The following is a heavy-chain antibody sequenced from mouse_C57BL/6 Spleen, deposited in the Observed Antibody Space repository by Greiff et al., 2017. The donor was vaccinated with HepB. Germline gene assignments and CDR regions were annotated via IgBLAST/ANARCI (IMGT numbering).Heavy chain of an antibody. CDR1: GFSLTSYG. J-gene: IGHJ2*01. CDR3: ARHARGNSYYFDY. CDR2: IWSDGST. Sequence: VKLVESGPGLVAPSQSLSITCTVSGFSLTSYGVHWVRQPPGKGLEWLVVIWSDGSTTYNSALKSRLSISKDNSKSQVFLKMNSLQTDDTAMYYWARHARGNSYYFDYWGQGTTLTVSS. D-gene: IGHD2-1*01. V-gene: IGHV2-6-1*01.